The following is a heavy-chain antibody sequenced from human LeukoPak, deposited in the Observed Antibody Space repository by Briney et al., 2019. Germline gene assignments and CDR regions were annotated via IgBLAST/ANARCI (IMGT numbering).Heavy chain of an antibody. CDR3: ARGSFGAGVGATMDDACDI. CDR2: ISYDGTEK. V-gene: IGHV3-30*04. CDR1: GFTFSSYI. D-gene: IGHD1-26*01. J-gene: IGHJ3*02. Sequence: GGSLRLSCAASGFTFSSYIIHWVRQAPGKGLEWVAVISYDGTEKYYADSVKGRFTIARDNSKNTLYVEMNSLRGEDTAVYYCARGSFGAGVGATMDDACDIWGQGTMVTVSS.